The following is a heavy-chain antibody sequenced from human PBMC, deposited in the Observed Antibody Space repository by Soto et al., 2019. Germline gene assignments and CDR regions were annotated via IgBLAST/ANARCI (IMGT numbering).Heavy chain of an antibody. V-gene: IGHV3-23*01. CDR3: AKGRVGEYCSGGSCYPDYYYYYYMDV. CDR1: GFTFSSYA. J-gene: IGHJ6*03. Sequence: GGSLRLSCAASGFTFSSYAMSWVRQAPGKGLEWVSAISGSGGSTYYADSVKGRFTISRDNSKNTLYLQMNSLRAEDKAVYYCAKGRVGEYCSGGSCYPDYYYYYYMDVWGKGTTVTVSS. D-gene: IGHD2-15*01. CDR2: ISGSGGST.